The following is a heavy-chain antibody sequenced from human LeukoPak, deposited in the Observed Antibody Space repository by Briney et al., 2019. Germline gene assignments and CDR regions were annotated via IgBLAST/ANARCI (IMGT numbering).Heavy chain of an antibody. J-gene: IGHJ6*03. CDR1: GYTFTGCY. CDR3: ARGAAPRSYYYYLDV. D-gene: IGHD6-6*01. V-gene: IGHV1-2*02. CDR2: VTTNSGGT. Sequence: ASVNLCCKASGYTFTGCYIDWMRQAPGQGLGLMGWVTTNSGGTNYAQKFQGRVTMTSDTSISTAYMELSRLRSDDTAVYYCARGAAPRSYYYYLDVWGKGTTVTVSS.